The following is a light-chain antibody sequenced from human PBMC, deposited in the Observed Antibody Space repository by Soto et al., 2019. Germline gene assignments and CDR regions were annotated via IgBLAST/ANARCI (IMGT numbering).Light chain of an antibody. Sequence: DIQMTQSPSSLSAPVGDRVTITCRASPSIATSFYWYPQKPGKAPRLLIYGTSSLQSGVPSRFSGSGSGTDFTLSISSLQPEDFATYYCQQSYTFPYNFGQGTKLEMK. V-gene: IGKV1-39*01. J-gene: IGKJ2*01. CDR2: GTS. CDR3: QQSYTFPYN. CDR1: PSIATS.